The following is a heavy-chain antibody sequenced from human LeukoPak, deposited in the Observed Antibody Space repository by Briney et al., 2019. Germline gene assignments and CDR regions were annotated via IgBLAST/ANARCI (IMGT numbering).Heavy chain of an antibody. CDR3: ARDHSPSTVTTVGYFDL. V-gene: IGHV3-23*01. D-gene: IGHD4-17*01. Sequence: SGGSLRLSCAASGFTFSSYGMSWVRQAPGKGLEWVSAISGSGGSTYYADSVKGRFTISRDNAKNSLYLQMNSLRAEDTAVYYCARDHSPSTVTTVGYFDLWGRGTLVTVSS. CDR1: GFTFSSYG. J-gene: IGHJ2*01. CDR2: ISGSGGST.